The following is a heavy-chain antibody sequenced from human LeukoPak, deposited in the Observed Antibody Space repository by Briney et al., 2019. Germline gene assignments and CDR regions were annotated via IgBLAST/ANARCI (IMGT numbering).Heavy chain of an antibody. CDR1: QYTFTGYY. Sequence: SVKVSCKASQYTFTGYYMHWMRQAPGQGLEWMGGIIPIFGTANYAQKFQGRVTITADKSTSTAYMELSSLRSEDTAVYYCARQRKYDSSGTYFRYFDYWGQGTLVTVSS. V-gene: IGHV1-69*06. CDR3: ARQRKYDSSGTYFRYFDY. CDR2: IIPIFGTA. J-gene: IGHJ4*02. D-gene: IGHD3-22*01.